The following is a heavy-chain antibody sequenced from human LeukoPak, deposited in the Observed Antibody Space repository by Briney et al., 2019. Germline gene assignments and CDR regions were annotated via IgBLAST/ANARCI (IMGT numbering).Heavy chain of an antibody. CDR3: AREVPAVNWFDP. CDR2: IYSGGST. J-gene: IGHJ5*02. D-gene: IGHD6-19*01. Sequence: GGSLRLSCAASGFTVSSNYMSWVRQAPGKGLEWVSVIYSGGSTYYADSVKGRFTISRDNSKNTLYLQMNSLRAEDTAVYYCAREVPAVNWFDPWGQGTLVTVSS. V-gene: IGHV3-66*01. CDR1: GFTVSSNY.